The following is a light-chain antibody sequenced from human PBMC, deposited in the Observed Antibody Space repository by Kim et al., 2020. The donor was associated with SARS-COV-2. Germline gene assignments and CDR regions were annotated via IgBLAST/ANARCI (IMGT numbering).Light chain of an antibody. Sequence: GQKVTISCSGASSNIGNNYVSWYQQLPGTAPKLLIYDNNKRPSGIPDRFSGSKSGTSATLGITGLQTGDEADYYCVTWDTNLSAAVFGGGTQLTVL. CDR1: SSNIGNNY. CDR3: VTWDTNLSAAV. V-gene: IGLV1-51*01. CDR2: DNN. J-gene: IGLJ3*02.